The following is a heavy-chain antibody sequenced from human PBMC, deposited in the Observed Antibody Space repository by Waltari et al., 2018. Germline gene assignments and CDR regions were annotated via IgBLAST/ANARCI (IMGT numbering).Heavy chain of an antibody. CDR1: GYTFTSDG. D-gene: IGHD1-26*01. CDR2: ISAYNGNT. Sequence: QVQLGQSGAEVQKPGASVKVSCKASGYTFTSDGIRWVRQAPGQGLEWMGWISAYNGNTNYAQKRQGRVTMTTDTSTSTAYMELRSLRSDDTAVYYCAMDETVGDADYWGQGTLVTVSS. V-gene: IGHV1-18*01. CDR3: AMDETVGDADY. J-gene: IGHJ4*02.